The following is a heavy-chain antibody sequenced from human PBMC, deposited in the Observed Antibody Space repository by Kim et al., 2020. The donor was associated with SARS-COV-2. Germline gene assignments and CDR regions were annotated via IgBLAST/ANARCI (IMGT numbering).Heavy chain of an antibody. CDR3: AREGYYYDSSGYYFWFDP. CDR1: GFTFSGYW. CDR2: IKEDGSEK. J-gene: IGHJ5*02. D-gene: IGHD3-22*01. V-gene: IGHV3-7*01. Sequence: GGSLRLSCDASGFTFSGYWMTWVRRAPGKGLEWVANIKEDGSEKYYLDSLKGRFTISRDNAKNSLYLQMNSLRADDTAVYYCAREGYYYDSSGYYFWFDPWGQGTRVTVSS.